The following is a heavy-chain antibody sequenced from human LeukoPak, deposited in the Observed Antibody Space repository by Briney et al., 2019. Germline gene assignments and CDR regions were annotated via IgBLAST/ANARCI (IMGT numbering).Heavy chain of an antibody. J-gene: IGHJ5*02. CDR3: AKEHDLWHEEGNWFDT. D-gene: IGHD3-3*01. V-gene: IGHV3-23*01. CDR2: INDDTP. Sequence: AGGSLRLSCAASGFTFSAYNMNWVRRTPGKGLEWVSAINDDTPYYTDSVKGRFTVSRDNSKDTLYLHLNSLRAEDTAIYYCAKEHDLWHEEGNWFDTWGQGVLVRLL. CDR1: GFTFSAYN.